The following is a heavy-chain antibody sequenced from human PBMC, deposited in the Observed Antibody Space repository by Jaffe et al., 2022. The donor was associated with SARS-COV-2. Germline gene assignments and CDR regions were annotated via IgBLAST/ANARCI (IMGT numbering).Heavy chain of an antibody. CDR3: VRVEDY. CDR2: ISGDGSAT. J-gene: IGHJ4*02. Sequence: EVQLVESGGALVQPGESLRLSCAASGFTFSRYWMDWVRQAPGKGLVWVSRISGDGSATSYADSVKGRFTISRDNSKNTLYLQMNSLRAEDTAMYYCVRVEDYWGQGTLVTVSS. CDR1: GFTFSRYW. V-gene: IGHV3-74*01.